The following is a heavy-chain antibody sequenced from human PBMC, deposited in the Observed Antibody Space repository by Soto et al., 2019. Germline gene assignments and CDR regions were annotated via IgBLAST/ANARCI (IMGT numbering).Heavy chain of an antibody. J-gene: IGHJ4*02. CDR3: ATVGERFRYYFDY. D-gene: IGHD2-21*01. CDR1: GFTFNNYA. CDR2: ISGSGDKT. V-gene: IGHV3-23*01. Sequence: EVQLLESGGGLVQPGGSLTLSCAASGFTFNNYAMNWVRQAPGKGLEWVSDISGSGDKTYYADSVKGRFTISRDISKNVVYLQMTSLRSDETAVYYCATVGERFRYYFDYGGQGTLVTVSS.